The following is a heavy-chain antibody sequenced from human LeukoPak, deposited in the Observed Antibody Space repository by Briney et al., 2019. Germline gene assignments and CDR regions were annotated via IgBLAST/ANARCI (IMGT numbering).Heavy chain of an antibody. Sequence: GESLQISCKGSGYSFTSYWIDWVRQMPGKGLEWMGIIYPGDSDTKYSPSFQGQGTISADKSISTAYLQWSSLKASDTAMDYCARLTYGDVDGGFDYWGQGTLVTVSS. CDR1: GYSFTSYW. D-gene: IGHD4-17*01. J-gene: IGHJ4*02. CDR2: IYPGDSDT. CDR3: ARLTYGDVDGGFDY. V-gene: IGHV5-51*01.